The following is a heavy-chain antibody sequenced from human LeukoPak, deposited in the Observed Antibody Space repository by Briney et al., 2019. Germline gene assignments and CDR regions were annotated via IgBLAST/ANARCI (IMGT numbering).Heavy chain of an antibody. D-gene: IGHD1-26*01. CDR1: GFTFSSYS. J-gene: IGHJ3*02. CDR2: ISSSSSYI. Sequence: PGGSLRLSCAASGFTFSSYSMNWVRQAPGKGLEWVSSISSSSSYIYYADSVKGRFTISRDNAKNSLYLQMNSLRAEDTAVYYCASTRSVGATINLDAFDIWGQGTMVTVSS. V-gene: IGHV3-21*01. CDR3: ASTRSVGATINLDAFDI.